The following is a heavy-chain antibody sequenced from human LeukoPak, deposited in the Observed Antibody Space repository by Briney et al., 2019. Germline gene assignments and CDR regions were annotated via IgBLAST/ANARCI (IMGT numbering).Heavy chain of an antibody. CDR2: IYHSGST. Sequence: SETLSLTCAVSGYSISSGYYWGWIRQPPGKGLEWIGSIYHSGSTYYNPSLKSRVTISVDTSKNQFSLKLSSVTAADTAVYYCARQGFVHSPLDYWGQGTLVTVFS. CDR3: ARQGFVHSPLDY. D-gene: IGHD3-10*01. CDR1: GYSISSGYY. V-gene: IGHV4-38-2*01. J-gene: IGHJ4*02.